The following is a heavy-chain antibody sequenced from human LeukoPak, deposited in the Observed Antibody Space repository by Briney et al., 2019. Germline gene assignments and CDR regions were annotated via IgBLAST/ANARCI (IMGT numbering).Heavy chain of an antibody. CDR3: ARVISEHHYYDSSGPDFQH. V-gene: IGHV3-21*01. D-gene: IGHD3-22*01. Sequence: PGGSLRLSCAASGFTFSSYSMNWVRQAPGKGLEWVSSISSSSSYIYYADSVKGRFTISRDNAKNSLYLQMNSLRAEDTAVYYCARVISEHHYYDSSGPDFQHWGQGTLVTVSS. CDR2: ISSSSSYI. J-gene: IGHJ1*01. CDR1: GFTFSSYS.